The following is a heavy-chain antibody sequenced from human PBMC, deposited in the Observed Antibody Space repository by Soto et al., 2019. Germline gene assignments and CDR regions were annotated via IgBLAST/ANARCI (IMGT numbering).Heavy chain of an antibody. CDR2: IYYSGST. CDR3: ARDRYSSGWYYYGMDV. J-gene: IGHJ6*02. V-gene: IGHV4-59*01. Sequence: LSLTCTVSGGSISSYYWSWIRQPPGKGLEWIGYIYYSGSTNYNPSLKSRVNISVDTSKNQFSLKLSSVTAADTAVYYCARDRYSSGWYYYGMDVWGQGTTVTVSS. CDR1: GGSISSYY. D-gene: IGHD6-19*01.